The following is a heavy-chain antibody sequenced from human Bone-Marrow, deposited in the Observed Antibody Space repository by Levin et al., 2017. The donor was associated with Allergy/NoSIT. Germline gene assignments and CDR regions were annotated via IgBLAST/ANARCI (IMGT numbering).Heavy chain of an antibody. CDR3: ARGAAAFLQDYWFDH. D-gene: IGHD2-15*01. J-gene: IGHJ5*02. CDR1: GDTFSTSP. V-gene: IGHV1-69*13. Sequence: SVKVSCRASGDTFSTSPITWVRQAPGQGLEWMGGIIPIFGTPDYAQKFHGRVTIPADESTSTAYLEISGLTSDDTAVYYCARGAAAFLQDYWFDHWGQGTLVNVSS. CDR2: IIPIFGTP.